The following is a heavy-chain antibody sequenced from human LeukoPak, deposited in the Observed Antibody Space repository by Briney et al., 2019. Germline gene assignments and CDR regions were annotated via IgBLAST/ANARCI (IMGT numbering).Heavy chain of an antibody. CDR3: ARSIVVVPAAIPFDI. CDR2: IYYSGST. Sequence: SETLSLTCTVSGGSISSYYWSWIRQPPGKGLEWIGYIYYSGSTNYNPSLKSRVTMSVDTSKNQFSLKPSSVTAADTAVYYCARSIVVVPAAIPFDIWGQGTMVTVSS. CDR1: GGSISSYY. V-gene: IGHV4-59*12. J-gene: IGHJ3*02. D-gene: IGHD2-2*01.